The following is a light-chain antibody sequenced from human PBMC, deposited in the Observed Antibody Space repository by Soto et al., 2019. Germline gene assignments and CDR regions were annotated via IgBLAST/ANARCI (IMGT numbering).Light chain of an antibody. CDR1: QNVGPN. J-gene: IGKJ2*01. CDR3: QQRSRWPRDT. Sequence: EVVLTQSPATLSLSPGESATLSCRAIQNVGPNLAWYQQTPGQAPRLLIYAASDRATGIPARFRGSGSDTDFTLTITSVEPEDFAVYYCQQRSRWPRDTFGQGTKLEIK. V-gene: IGKV3-11*01. CDR2: AAS.